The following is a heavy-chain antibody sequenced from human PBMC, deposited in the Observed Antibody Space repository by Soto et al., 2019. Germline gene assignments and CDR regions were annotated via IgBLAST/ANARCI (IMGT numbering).Heavy chain of an antibody. V-gene: IGHV3-23*01. CDR1: AFTFSSYA. Sequence: EVQLLESGGGLVQPGGSLRLSCAASAFTFSSYAMSWVRQSPGKGLEWVSGISGSGISTYYADSVKGRFSISRDNSKNTQYLQMDSLRAEDTAVYYCARDPGAITVAGNFDYWRQGTLVNDSS. J-gene: IGHJ4*02. CDR3: ARDPGAITVAGNFDY. D-gene: IGHD6-19*01. CDR2: ISGSGIST.